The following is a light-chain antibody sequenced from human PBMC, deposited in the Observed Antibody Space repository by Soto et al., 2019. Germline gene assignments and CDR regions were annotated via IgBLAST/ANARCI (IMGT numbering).Light chain of an antibody. CDR2: DAS. CDR3: QQRSNWPSIT. V-gene: IGKV3-11*01. Sequence: EIVMTHSPSTLSVSAVERATLSCSASQSVSSNLAWYQQKPGQAPRLLIYDASNRATGIPARFSGSGSGTDFTLTINSLEPEDFAVYYCQQRSNWPSITFGQGTRLEIK. CDR1: QSVSSN. J-gene: IGKJ5*01.